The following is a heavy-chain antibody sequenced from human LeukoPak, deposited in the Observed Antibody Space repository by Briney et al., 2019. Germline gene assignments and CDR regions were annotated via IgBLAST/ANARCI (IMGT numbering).Heavy chain of an antibody. V-gene: IGHV3-23*01. CDR1: GFTFSSYA. CDR2: ISGSGGST. J-gene: IGHJ4*02. Sequence: GGSLRLSCAASGFTFSSYAMSWVRQAPGKGLEWVSAISGSGGSTYYADSVKGRFTISRDNSKNTLYLQMNSLRAEDTAVYYCAKDLHYCSGGSRYSEGYFDYWGQGTLVTVSS. CDR3: AKDLHYCSGGSRYSEGYFDY. D-gene: IGHD2-15*01.